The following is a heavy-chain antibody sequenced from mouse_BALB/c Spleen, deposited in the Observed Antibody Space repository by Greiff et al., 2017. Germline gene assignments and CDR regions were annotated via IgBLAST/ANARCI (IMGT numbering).Heavy chain of an antibody. CDR3: ARRGYDGYYAMDY. V-gene: IGHV5-6*01. Sequence: EVHLVESGGDLVKPGGSLKLSCAASGFTFSSYGMSWVRQTPDKRLEWVATISSGGSYTYYPDSVKGRFTISRDNAKNTLYLQMSSLKSEDTAMYYCARRGYDGYYAMDYWGRGTSVTVSS. CDR1: GFTFSSYG. D-gene: IGHD2-2*01. CDR2: ISSGGSYT. J-gene: IGHJ4*01.